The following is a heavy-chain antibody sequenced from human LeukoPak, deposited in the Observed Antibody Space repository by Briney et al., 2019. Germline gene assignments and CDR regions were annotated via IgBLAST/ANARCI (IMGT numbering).Heavy chain of an antibody. D-gene: IGHD4-17*01. V-gene: IGHV3-21*01. J-gene: IGHJ4*02. CDR2: ISSSSSYI. CDR3: ARDRSSLTVTLLGY. Sequence: GGSLRLSCAASGFTFSSYSMNWVRQAPGRGLEWVSSISSSSSYIYYADSVKGRFTISRDNAKNSLYLQMNSLRAEDTAVYYCARDRSSLTVTLLGYWGQGTLVTVSS. CDR1: GFTFSSYS.